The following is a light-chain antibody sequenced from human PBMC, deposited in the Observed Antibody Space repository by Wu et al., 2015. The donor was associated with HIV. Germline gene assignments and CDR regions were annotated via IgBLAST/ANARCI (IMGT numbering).Light chain of an antibody. V-gene: IGKV3-15*01. Sequence: EIVLTQSPASLSVSPGERATLSCRASQSVSSNLARYQQRPGQAPRLLIYGASTRATGIPARFSGSGSGTEFTLTISSLQSEDFAVYSCQQYSNWPPTFGGGTKVEIK. CDR3: QQYSNWPPT. J-gene: IGKJ4*01. CDR2: GAS. CDR1: QSVSSN.